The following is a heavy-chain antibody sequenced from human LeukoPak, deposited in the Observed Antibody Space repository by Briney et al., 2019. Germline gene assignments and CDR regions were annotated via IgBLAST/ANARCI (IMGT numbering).Heavy chain of an antibody. CDR1: GWSFNDYY. CDR2: INARGDT. V-gene: IGHV4-34*01. Sequence: PSETLSLTCAVYGWSFNDYYWNWIRQPPGKGLEWIGEINARGDTSYNPSLKSRVTISVDTSKKQFSLRLTSMIAADTALYYCARGQVPAARGYNRFDPWGQGTLVTVSS. CDR3: ARGQVPAARGYNRFDP. J-gene: IGHJ5*02. D-gene: IGHD2-2*01.